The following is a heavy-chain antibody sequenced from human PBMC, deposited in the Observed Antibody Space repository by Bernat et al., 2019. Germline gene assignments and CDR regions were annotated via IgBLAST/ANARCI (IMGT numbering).Heavy chain of an antibody. V-gene: IGHV3-33*01. Sequence: QVQLVESGGGVVKPGGSLRLSCAASGFTFSSYCMHWVRQAPGKGLEWVSAIQYDGSKTYYADSVKGRFTISRDESKNPLYVQMNSLRGEDTAVYYCTSDHCYSPSCFDFWGQGTMVTVSS. J-gene: IGHJ4*02. D-gene: IGHD6-13*01. CDR2: IQYDGSKT. CDR1: GFTFSSYC. CDR3: TSDHCYSPSCFDF.